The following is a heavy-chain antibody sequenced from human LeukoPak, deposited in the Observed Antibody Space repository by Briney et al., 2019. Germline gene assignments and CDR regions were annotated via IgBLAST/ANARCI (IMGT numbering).Heavy chain of an antibody. V-gene: IGHV3-23*01. CDR1: GFTFSTYA. D-gene: IGHD2-2*02. CDR2: ISARGDST. CDR3: AKDYPPEYCSSTSCYIGDY. Sequence: GGSLRLSCAASGFTFSTYAMSWVRQAPGRGLERVSVISARGDSTYYADSVKGRFTISRDNSRNTLYLHMNSLRAEDTALYYCAKDYPPEYCSSTSCYIGDYWGQGTLVTVSS. J-gene: IGHJ4*02.